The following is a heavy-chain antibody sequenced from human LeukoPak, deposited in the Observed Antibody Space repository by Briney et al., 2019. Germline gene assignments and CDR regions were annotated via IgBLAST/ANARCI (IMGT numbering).Heavy chain of an antibody. Sequence: ASVKVSCKASGYTFTGYYMHWVRQASGQGLEWMGWINPNSGGTNYAQKFQGRVTMTRDTSISTAYMELSRLRSDDTAVYYCAVNSDRYYYYYMDVWGKGTTVTVSS. D-gene: IGHD1-26*01. CDR3: AVNSDRYYYYYMDV. V-gene: IGHV1-2*02. J-gene: IGHJ6*03. CDR1: GYTFTGYY. CDR2: INPNSGGT.